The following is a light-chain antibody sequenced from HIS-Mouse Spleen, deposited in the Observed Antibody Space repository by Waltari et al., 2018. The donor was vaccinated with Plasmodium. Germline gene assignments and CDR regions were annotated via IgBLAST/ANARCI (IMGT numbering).Light chain of an antibody. CDR2: WAS. J-gene: IGKJ2*01. CDR3: QQYYSTSYT. CDR1: TGVLYSPNNKNY. Sequence: DIVITQSPDSLVVSLGARATINCKSSTGVLYSPNNKNYLAWYQQKPGQPPKLLIYWASTRESGVPDRFSGSGSGTDFTLTISSLQAEDVAVYYCQQYYSTSYTFGQGTKLEIK. V-gene: IGKV4-1*01.